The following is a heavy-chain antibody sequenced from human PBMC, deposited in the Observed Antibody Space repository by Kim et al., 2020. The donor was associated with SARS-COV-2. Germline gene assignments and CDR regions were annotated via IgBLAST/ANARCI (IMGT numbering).Heavy chain of an antibody. CDR1: GFIFSNHG. V-gene: IGHV3-33*01. Sequence: GGSLRLSCAASGFIFSNHGMHWVRQAPGKGLEWVAVIWYDGSNKYYADSVKGRFTISRDNSKNTVYLQMDSLRVEDTAVYYCARDRGAGGYFDYWGQGT. CDR3: ARDRGAGGYFDY. J-gene: IGHJ4*02. CDR2: IWYDGSNK. D-gene: IGHD1-26*01.